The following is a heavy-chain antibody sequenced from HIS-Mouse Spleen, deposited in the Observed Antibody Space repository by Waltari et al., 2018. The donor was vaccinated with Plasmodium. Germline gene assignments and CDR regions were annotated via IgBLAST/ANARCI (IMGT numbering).Heavy chain of an antibody. J-gene: IGHJ2*01. CDR1: GFTFSRYW. Sequence: EVQLVESGGGLVQPGGSLRLSCAASGFTFSRYWRSWVRQAPGKGLEWMANIKQDGIDKYYVDAAKGHFTISRDNAKSALYLQMNSLRAEDTAVYYCASSWYWYFDLWGRGTLVTVSS. CDR2: IKQDGIDK. CDR3: ASSWYWYFDL. V-gene: IGHV3-7*01. D-gene: IGHD6-13*01.